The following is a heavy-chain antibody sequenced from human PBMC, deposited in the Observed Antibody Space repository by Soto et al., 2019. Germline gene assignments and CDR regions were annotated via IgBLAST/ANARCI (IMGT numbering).Heavy chain of an antibody. CDR1: GASIINNHYY. V-gene: IGHV4-30-4*08. CDR3: ARASMIGVPGFFDV. CDR2: IYYSGST. J-gene: IGHJ2*01. D-gene: IGHD3-22*01. Sequence: QVRLQESGPGLVKPSQPLSLTCTVSGASIINNHYYWNFIRQPPGKGLEWIGYIYYSGSTSYNQSLESRLTLSIDTSRNQFSLELSSVTAADTAVYFCARASMIGVPGFFDVWGRGTLVTVSS.